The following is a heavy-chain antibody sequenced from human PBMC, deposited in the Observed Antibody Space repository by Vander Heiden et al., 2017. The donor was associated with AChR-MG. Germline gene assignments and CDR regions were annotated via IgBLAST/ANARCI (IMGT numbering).Heavy chain of an antibody. J-gene: IGHJ5*02. CDR2: INHSGST. CDR3: ARARRGWFDP. D-gene: IGHD3-10*01. Sequence: QVQLQQWGAVLLKPSETLSLTCAVYGVSFSGYYWSWIRQPPGKGLEWIGEINHSGSTNDNPSLKSRVTISVDTSKNQFSLKLSSVTAADTAVYYCARARRGWFDPWGQGTLVTVSS. CDR1: GVSFSGYY. V-gene: IGHV4-34*01.